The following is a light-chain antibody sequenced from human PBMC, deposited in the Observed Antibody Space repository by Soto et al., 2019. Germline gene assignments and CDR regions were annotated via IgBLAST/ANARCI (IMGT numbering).Light chain of an antibody. Sequence: QSVLTQPPSASGSPGQSVTISCTGTSSDVGGYNYVSWYQQYPGKVPKLMVYEVNKRPSGVPDRFSDSKSGNTASLTVSGLQAEDEAGYYCTSYAGGNNVFGTGTKVTVL. CDR3: TSYAGGNNV. CDR1: SSDVGGYNY. CDR2: EVN. J-gene: IGLJ1*01. V-gene: IGLV2-8*01.